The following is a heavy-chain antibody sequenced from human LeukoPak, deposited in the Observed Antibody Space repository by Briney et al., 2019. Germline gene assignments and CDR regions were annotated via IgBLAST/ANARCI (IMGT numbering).Heavy chain of an antibody. CDR3: ARVQFQENYDFWSGYYLYYYMDV. CDR2: IKQDGSEK. CDR1: GFTFRSYW. V-gene: IGHV3-7*01. D-gene: IGHD3-3*01. Sequence: PGGSLRLSCAASGFTFRSYWMSWVRQAPGKGLEWVANIKQDGSEKYYVDSVKGRFTISRDNAKNSLYLQMNSLRAEDTAVYYCARVQFQENYDFWSGYYLYYYMDVWGKGTTVTVSS. J-gene: IGHJ6*03.